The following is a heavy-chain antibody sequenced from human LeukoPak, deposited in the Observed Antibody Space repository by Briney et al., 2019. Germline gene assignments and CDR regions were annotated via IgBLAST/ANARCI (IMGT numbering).Heavy chain of an antibody. J-gene: IGHJ3*02. Sequence: GGSLRLSCAASGFTFSSYWMHWVRQPPGEGLVWVSRITSDGSSTSYADSVKGRFTISRDNAKNTLYLQMNSLRAEDRAVYYCARGNGHASDIWGQGTMVTVSS. CDR3: ARGNGHASDI. D-gene: IGHD2-8*01. CDR1: GFTFSSYW. V-gene: IGHV3-74*01. CDR2: ITSDGSST.